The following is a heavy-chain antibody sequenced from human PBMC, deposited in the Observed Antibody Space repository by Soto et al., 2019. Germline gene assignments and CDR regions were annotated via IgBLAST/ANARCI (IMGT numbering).Heavy chain of an antibody. CDR2: IYYSGST. CDR3: ARGDPIAVAASD. J-gene: IGHJ4*02. D-gene: IGHD6-19*01. CDR1: GGSISSYY. Sequence: QVQLQESGPGLVKPSETLSLTCTVSGGSISSYYWSWIRQPPGKGLEWIGYIYYSGSTNYNPSLKSRVTISVDTSKNQFSLKLSSVTAADTAVYYCARGDPIAVAASDWGQGTLVTVSS. V-gene: IGHV4-59*01.